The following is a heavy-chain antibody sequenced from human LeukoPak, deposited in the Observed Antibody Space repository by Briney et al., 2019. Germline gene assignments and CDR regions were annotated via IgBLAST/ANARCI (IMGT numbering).Heavy chain of an antibody. D-gene: IGHD3-22*01. CDR3: AKYRPYDSSGYYAFFGY. CDR2: ISGSGGST. CDR1: GFTFSSYA. V-gene: IGHV3-23*01. J-gene: IGHJ4*02. Sequence: PGGSLRLSCAASGFTFSSYAMSWVRQAPGKGLEWVSAISGSGGSTYYADSVKGRFTISRDNSKNTLYLQMNSLRAEDTAVYYCAKYRPYDSSGYYAFFGYWGQGTLVTVSS.